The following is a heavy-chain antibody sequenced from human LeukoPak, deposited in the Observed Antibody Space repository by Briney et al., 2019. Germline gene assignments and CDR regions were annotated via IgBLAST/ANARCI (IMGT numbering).Heavy chain of an antibody. CDR1: GGSISDHY. CDR2: IYFSGNT. CDR3: ARGTTGGAFDI. V-gene: IGHV4-59*11. Sequence: SETLSLTCTVSGGSISDHYWSWIRQPPGKGLEWIGYIYFSGNTNYNPSLKSRVTISVDTSKNQFSLKLSSVTAADTAVYSCARGTTGGAFDIWGQGTMVTVSS. J-gene: IGHJ3*02. D-gene: IGHD1-7*01.